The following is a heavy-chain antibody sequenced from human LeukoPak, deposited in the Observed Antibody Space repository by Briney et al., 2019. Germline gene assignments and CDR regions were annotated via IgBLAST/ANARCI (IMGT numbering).Heavy chain of an antibody. J-gene: IGHJ6*03. V-gene: IGHV4-59*01. CDR1: GGSISSYY. CDR2: IYYSGYT. Sequence: SETLSLTCTVSGGSISSYYWSWIRQPPGKGLEWIGCIYYSGYTDYKSSLKSRVTISVDTSKNQFSLKLSSVTAADTAVYYCARTTMVRGTYYMDVWGKGTTVTVSS. CDR3: ARTTMVRGTYYMDV. D-gene: IGHD3-10*01.